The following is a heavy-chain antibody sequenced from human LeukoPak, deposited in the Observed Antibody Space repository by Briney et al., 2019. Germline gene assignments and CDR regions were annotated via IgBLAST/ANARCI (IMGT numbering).Heavy chain of an antibody. V-gene: IGHV4-59*01. D-gene: IGHD4-23*01. Sequence: SETLSLTCTDSGGSISSYYWSWIRQPPGKGLEWIGYIYYSGSTNYNPSLRSRVTISVDTSKNQFSLKLSSVTAADTAVYYCSRGLDYGGNLDYWGQGTLVTVSS. CDR2: IYYSGST. J-gene: IGHJ4*02. CDR1: GGSISSYY. CDR3: SRGLDYGGNLDY.